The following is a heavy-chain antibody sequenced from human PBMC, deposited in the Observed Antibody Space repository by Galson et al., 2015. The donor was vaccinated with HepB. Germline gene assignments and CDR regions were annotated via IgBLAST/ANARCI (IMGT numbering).Heavy chain of an antibody. Sequence: SLRLSCAASGFTFSSYAMSWVRQAPGKGLEWVSAISGSGGSPYYADPVKGRFTISRDNSKNTLYLQMNSLRAEDTAVYYYVKDLSRYQLVHHYYGMDVWGQGTTVTVSS. V-gene: IGHV3-23*01. D-gene: IGHD6-6*01. CDR3: VKDLSRYQLVHHYYGMDV. CDR1: GFTFSSYA. J-gene: IGHJ6*02. CDR2: ISGSGGSP.